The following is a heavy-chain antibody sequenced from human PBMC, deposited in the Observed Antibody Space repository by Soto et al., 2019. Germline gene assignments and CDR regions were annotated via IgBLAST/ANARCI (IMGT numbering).Heavy chain of an antibody. Sequence: LRLSCAASGFTFSSYAMSWIRQHPGKGLEWIGYIYYSGSTYYNPSLKSRVTISVDTSKNQFSLKLSSVTAADTAVYYCARVLVTMVPNAFDIWGQGTMVTVSS. D-gene: IGHD3-10*01. CDR1: GFTFSSYA. CDR3: ARVLVTMVPNAFDI. V-gene: IGHV4-31*02. J-gene: IGHJ3*02. CDR2: IYYSGST.